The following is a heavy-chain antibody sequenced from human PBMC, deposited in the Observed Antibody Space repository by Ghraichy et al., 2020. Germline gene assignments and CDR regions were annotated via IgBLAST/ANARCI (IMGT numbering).Heavy chain of an antibody. V-gene: IGHV3-23*01. Sequence: GGSLRLSCAASGFTFSSYAMSWVRQAPGKGLEWVSAISGSGGSTYYADSVKGRFTISRDNSKNTLYLQMNSLRAEDTAVYYCATAGYSGSYYWYYYGMDVWGQGTTVTVSS. CDR3: ATAGYSGSYYWYYYGMDV. J-gene: IGHJ6*02. D-gene: IGHD1-26*01. CDR1: GFTFSSYA. CDR2: ISGSGGST.